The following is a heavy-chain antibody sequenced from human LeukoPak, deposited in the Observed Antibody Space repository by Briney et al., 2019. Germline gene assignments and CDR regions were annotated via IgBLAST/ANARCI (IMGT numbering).Heavy chain of an antibody. CDR3: ARDLLTGYDILTGYPPLAY. CDR1: GYTFTSYG. CDR2: ISAYNGNT. V-gene: IGHV1-18*04. Sequence: ASVKVSCKASGYTFTSYGISWVRQAPGQGLEWMGWISAYNGNTNYAQKPQGRVTMTTDTSTSTAYMELRSLRSDDTAVYYCARDLLTGYDILTGYPPLAYWGQGTLVTVSS. J-gene: IGHJ4*02. D-gene: IGHD3-9*01.